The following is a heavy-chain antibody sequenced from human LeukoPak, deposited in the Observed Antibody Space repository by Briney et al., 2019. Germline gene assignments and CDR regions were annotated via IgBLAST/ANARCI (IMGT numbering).Heavy chain of an antibody. V-gene: IGHV3-21*06. CDR3: ARGTNWSPLDFDY. CDR1: GFTFSSYA. D-gene: IGHD1-20*01. CDR2: ISSTTDNYN. Sequence: GGSLRLSCAASGFTFSSYAMNWVRQAPGKALEWVSTISSTTDNYNYYAGSVKGRFTISRDNARNSLYLQMNSLRVEDTAVYYCARGTNWSPLDFDYWGQGTLVTVSS. J-gene: IGHJ4*02.